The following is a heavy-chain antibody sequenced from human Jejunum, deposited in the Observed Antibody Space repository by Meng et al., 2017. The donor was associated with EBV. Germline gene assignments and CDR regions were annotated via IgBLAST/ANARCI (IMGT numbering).Heavy chain of an antibody. CDR3: ARGSHYTWDV. Sequence: ETSAIHDGASGNSIINPDTWLSWARQPPGKGLEWIGEIFHAGNTNYNPSLKIQVTMSIDTSKNQFSLNLSSVTAADSAVYYCARGSHYTWDVWGQGTLVTVSS. CDR1: GNSIINPDTW. J-gene: IGHJ4*02. V-gene: IGHV4/OR15-8*02. CDR2: IFHAGNT. D-gene: IGHD3-16*01.